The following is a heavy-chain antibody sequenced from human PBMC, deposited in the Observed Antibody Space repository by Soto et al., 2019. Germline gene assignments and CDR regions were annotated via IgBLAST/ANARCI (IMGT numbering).Heavy chain of an antibody. D-gene: IGHD3-22*01. CDR3: ARARYYYDSSGYLSPGHFDY. Sequence: SETLSLTCTVSGGSISSGGYYWSWIRQHPGKGLEWIGYIYYSGSTYYNPSLKSRVTVSVDTSKDQFSLRLSSVTAADTAVYYCARARYYYDSSGYLSPGHFDYWGQGTLVTVSS. CDR1: GGSISSGGYY. CDR2: IYYSGST. J-gene: IGHJ4*02. V-gene: IGHV4-31*02.